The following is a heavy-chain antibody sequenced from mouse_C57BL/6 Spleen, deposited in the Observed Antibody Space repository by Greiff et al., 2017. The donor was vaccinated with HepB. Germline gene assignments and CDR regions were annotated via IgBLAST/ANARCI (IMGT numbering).Heavy chain of an antibody. CDR3: ARSPDYDYDDYYAMDY. D-gene: IGHD2-4*01. J-gene: IGHJ4*01. CDR2: INPNNGGT. Sequence: VQLQQSGPELVKPGASVKMSCKASGYTFTDYNMHWVKQSHGKSLEWIGYINPNNGGTSYNQKFKGKATLTVNKSSSTAYMELRSLTSEDSAVYYCARSPDYDYDDYYAMDYGGQGTSVTVSS. V-gene: IGHV1-22*01. CDR1: GYTFTDYN.